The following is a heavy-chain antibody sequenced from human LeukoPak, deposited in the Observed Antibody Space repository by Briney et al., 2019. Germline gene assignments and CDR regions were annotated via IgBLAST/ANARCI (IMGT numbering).Heavy chain of an antibody. CDR2: ISYDGSNK. Sequence: GRSLRLSCAASGFTFSSYAMHWVRQAPGKGLEWVAVISYDGSNKYYADSVKGRFTISRDNAKNSLYLQMNSLRAEDTAVYYCARDTPYSYGFDYFDYWGQGTLVTVSS. D-gene: IGHD5-18*01. CDR1: GFTFSSYA. V-gene: IGHV3-30-3*01. CDR3: ARDTPYSYGFDYFDY. J-gene: IGHJ4*02.